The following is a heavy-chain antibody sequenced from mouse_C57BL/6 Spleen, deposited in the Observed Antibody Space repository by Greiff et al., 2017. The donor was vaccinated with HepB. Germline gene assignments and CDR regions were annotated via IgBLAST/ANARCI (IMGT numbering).Heavy chain of an antibody. J-gene: IGHJ4*01. D-gene: IGHD4-1*01. CDR1: GFTFSSYA. CDR3: ARDGTRYYAMDY. V-gene: IGHV5-4*01. Sequence: DVHLVESGGGLVKPGGSLKLSCAASGFTFSSYAMSWVRQTPEKRLEWVATISRDNAKNNLYLQMSHLKSEDTAMYYCARDGTRYYAMDYWGQGTSVTVSS.